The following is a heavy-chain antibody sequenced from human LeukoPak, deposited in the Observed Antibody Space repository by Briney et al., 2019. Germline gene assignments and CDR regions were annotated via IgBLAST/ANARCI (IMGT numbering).Heavy chain of an antibody. CDR1: GFTFSSYA. J-gene: IGHJ4*02. CDR3: AREKRWLFNVGFDY. CDR2: IKQDGSEK. V-gene: IGHV3-7*01. D-gene: IGHD6-19*01. Sequence: GGSLRLSCAASGFTFSSYAMSWVRQAPGKGLEWVANIKQDGSEKYYVDSVKGRFTISRDNAKNSLYLQMNSLRAEDTAVYYCAREKRWLFNVGFDYWGQGTLVTVSS.